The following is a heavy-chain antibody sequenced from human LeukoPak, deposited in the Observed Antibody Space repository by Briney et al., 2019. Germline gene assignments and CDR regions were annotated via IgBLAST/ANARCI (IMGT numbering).Heavy chain of an antibody. D-gene: IGHD2-15*01. Sequence: GGSLRLSCAASGFTFSTYWMIWVRQAPGKGLEWVANINQDGSKKYYVDSVKGRFTISRDNAKNSLYPQMNTLRAEDTAVYYCVREVGAASCFWGQGTLVTVSS. CDR1: GFTFSTYW. J-gene: IGHJ4*02. CDR3: VREVGAASCF. CDR2: INQDGSKK. V-gene: IGHV3-7*01.